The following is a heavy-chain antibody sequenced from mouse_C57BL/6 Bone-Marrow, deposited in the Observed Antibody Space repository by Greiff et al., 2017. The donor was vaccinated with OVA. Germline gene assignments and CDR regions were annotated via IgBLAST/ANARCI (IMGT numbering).Heavy chain of an antibody. CDR1: GYTFTSYW. J-gene: IGHJ3*01. V-gene: IGHV1-72*01. CDR3: ARETFYGYDEVPFAY. Sequence: QVQLQQPGAELVKPGASVKLSCKASGYTFTSYWMHWVKQRPGRGLEWIGRIDPNSGGTKYNEKFKSKATLTVDKPSSTAYMQLSSLTSEDSAVYDCARETFYGYDEVPFAYWGQGTLVTVSA. D-gene: IGHD2-2*01. CDR2: IDPNSGGT.